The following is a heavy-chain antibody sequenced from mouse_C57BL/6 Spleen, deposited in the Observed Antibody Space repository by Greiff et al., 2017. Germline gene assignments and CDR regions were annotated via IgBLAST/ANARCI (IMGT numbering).Heavy chain of an antibody. D-gene: IGHD2-4*01. CDR3: AREGDYDMYFEV. CDR2: ISYSGST. V-gene: IGHV3-1*01. J-gene: IGHJ1*03. CDR1: GYSITSGYD. Sequence: EVQLQQSGPGMVKPSQSLSLTCTVTGYSITSGYDWHWIRHFPGNKLEWMGYISYSGSTNYNPSLKSRISITHDTSKNHFFLKLNSVTTEDTATYYCAREGDYDMYFEVWGTGTTVTVSS.